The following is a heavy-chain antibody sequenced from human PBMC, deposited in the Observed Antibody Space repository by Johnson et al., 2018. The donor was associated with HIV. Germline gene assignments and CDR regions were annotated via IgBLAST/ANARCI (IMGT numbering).Heavy chain of an antibody. Sequence: VQLVESGGGLVQPGGSLRLSCAASGFTFGSYWMSWVRQAPGKGLEWVANIKQDGSEKYYVGSVKGRFTISRDNAEKSLYLQMNSLRAEDTAVYYCAKDQLPGHCTNGVCYEAVEYAFDIWGQGTMVTVSS. CDR2: IKQDGSEK. CDR1: GFTFGSYW. CDR3: AKDQLPGHCTNGVCYEAVEYAFDI. J-gene: IGHJ3*02. D-gene: IGHD2-8*01. V-gene: IGHV3-7*05.